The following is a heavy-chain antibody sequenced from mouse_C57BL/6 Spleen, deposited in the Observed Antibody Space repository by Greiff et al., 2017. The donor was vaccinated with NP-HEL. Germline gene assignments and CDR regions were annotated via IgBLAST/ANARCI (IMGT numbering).Heavy chain of an antibody. D-gene: IGHD5-2*01. Sequence: VQLQQSGPELVKPGASVKMSCKASGYTFTDYNMHWVKQSHGKSLEWIGYINPNNGGTRYNQKFKGQATLTVNQSSSAAYMELRSLTSEDSAVYYCAREGEYNSYYFDYWGQGTTLTVSS. CDR1: GYTFTDYN. CDR2: INPNNGGT. J-gene: IGHJ2*01. CDR3: AREGEYNSYYFDY. V-gene: IGHV1-22*01.